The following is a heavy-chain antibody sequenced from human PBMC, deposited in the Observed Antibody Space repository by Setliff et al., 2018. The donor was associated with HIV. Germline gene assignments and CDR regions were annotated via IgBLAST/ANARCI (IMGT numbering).Heavy chain of an antibody. J-gene: IGHJ2*01. CDR2: ISAYNGNT. CDR3: ARFRAKYGDYWYFDL. V-gene: IGHV1-18*01. CDR1: GYTFTSYG. D-gene: IGHD4-17*01. Sequence: ASVKVSCKASGYTFTSYGISWVRQDPGQGLEWMGWISAYNGNTNYAQKLQGRVTMTTDTSTSTAYMELRSLRSDDTAVYYCARFRAKYGDYWYFDLWGHGTLVTVSS.